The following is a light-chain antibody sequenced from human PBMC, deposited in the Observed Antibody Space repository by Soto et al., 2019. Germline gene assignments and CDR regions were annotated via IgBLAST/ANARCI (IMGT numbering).Light chain of an antibody. Sequence: QLVLTQPPSVSGAPGQRVTISCTGSSSNIGAGYDVHWYQHLPGTAPKLLISGNTNRPSGVPDRFSGSKSGTSASLAISGLQAEDEADYYCQSYATTLSDFWVFGGGTQVTVL. J-gene: IGLJ3*02. V-gene: IGLV1-40*01. CDR2: GNT. CDR3: QSYATTLSDFWV. CDR1: SSNIGAGYD.